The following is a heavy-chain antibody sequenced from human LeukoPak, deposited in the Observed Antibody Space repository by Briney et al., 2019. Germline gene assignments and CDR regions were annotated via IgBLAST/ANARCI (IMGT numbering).Heavy chain of an antibody. J-gene: IGHJ5*02. V-gene: IGHV3-74*01. CDR2: INPNGITT. Sequence: GGSLRLSCAASGFTFSAYWMHWVRQAPGKGLVWVSRINPNGITTAYADSVKGRFTVSRDNAKNTLYLQMNSLRAEDTAVYYCAREYRNDYSNGWFDPWGQGTLVTVSS. D-gene: IGHD4-11*01. CDR3: AREYRNDYSNGWFDP. CDR1: GFTFSAYW.